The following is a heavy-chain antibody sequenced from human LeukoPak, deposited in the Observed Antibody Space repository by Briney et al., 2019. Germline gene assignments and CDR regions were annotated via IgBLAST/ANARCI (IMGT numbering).Heavy chain of an antibody. D-gene: IGHD5-18*01. CDR2: IKQDGSEK. V-gene: IGHV3-7*01. Sequence: PGGSLRLSCAASGFTFSSYWMSWVRQAPGRGLEWVANIKQDGSEKYYVDSVKGRFTISRDNAKNSLYLQMNSLRAEDAAVYYCARESAMVWAIDYWGQGTLVTVSS. CDR3: ARESAMVWAIDY. CDR1: GFTFSSYW. J-gene: IGHJ4*02.